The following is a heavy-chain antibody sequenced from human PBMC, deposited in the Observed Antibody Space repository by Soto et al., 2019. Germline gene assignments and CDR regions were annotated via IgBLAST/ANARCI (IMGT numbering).Heavy chain of an antibody. CDR1: GFTFSSYD. J-gene: IGHJ4*02. V-gene: IGHV3-13*01. D-gene: IGHD3-22*01. Sequence: GGSLRLSCAASGFTFSSYDMHWVRQATGKGLECVSAIGTAGDTYYPGSVKGRFTISRENAKNSLYLQMNSLRAGDTAVYYCARAYYDSSGYSHFDYWGQGTLVTVSS. CDR3: ARAYYDSSGYSHFDY. CDR2: IGTAGDT.